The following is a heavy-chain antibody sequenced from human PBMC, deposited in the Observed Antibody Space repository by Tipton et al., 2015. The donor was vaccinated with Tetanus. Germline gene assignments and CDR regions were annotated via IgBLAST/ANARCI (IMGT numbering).Heavy chain of an antibody. V-gene: IGHV5-51*01. CDR2: IYPGDSDT. Sequence: QLVQSGGEVKKPGGSLKISCKGSGYIFNNYWIGWVRQKPGKGLEWMGIIYPGDSDTRYSPSFQGQVTISVDKSINTACLQWSSLKAPDTSMFYCARAHCTDGVCNFDFWGQGALVTVAS. J-gene: IGHJ4*02. CDR3: ARAHCTDGVCNFDF. D-gene: IGHD2-8*01. CDR1: GYIFNNYW.